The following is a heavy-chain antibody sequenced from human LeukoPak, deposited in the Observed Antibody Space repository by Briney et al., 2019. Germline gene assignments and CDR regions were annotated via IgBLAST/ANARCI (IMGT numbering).Heavy chain of an antibody. Sequence: GGSLRLSCAASGFTFSCYEMNWVRQAPGKGLEWVSYISSSGSTIYYADSVKGRFTISRDNAKNSLYLQMNSLRAEDTAVYYCVELGITMIGGVWGKGTTVTISS. D-gene: IGHD3-10*02. CDR3: VELGITMIGGV. CDR2: ISSSGSTI. CDR1: GFTFSCYE. V-gene: IGHV3-48*03. J-gene: IGHJ6*04.